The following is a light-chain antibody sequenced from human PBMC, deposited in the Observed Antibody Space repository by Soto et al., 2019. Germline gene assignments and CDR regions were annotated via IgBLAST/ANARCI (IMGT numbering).Light chain of an antibody. V-gene: IGKV1-39*01. J-gene: IGKJ4*01. CDR2: AAS. Sequence: DIQVTQSPSSLSVSIGDRVTITCRASQSIANYLNWYQQKPGKAPRLLIYAASNLQSGVPSSFSGSGSGTDFTLIISSLQPEDFATYYCQQSYSTPFTFGGGTKVEVK. CDR3: QQSYSTPFT. CDR1: QSIANY.